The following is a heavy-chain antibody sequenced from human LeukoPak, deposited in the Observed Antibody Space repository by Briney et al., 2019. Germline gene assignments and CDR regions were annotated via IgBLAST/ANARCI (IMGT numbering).Heavy chain of an antibody. D-gene: IGHD3-3*01. V-gene: IGHV4-39*07. J-gene: IGHJ5*02. CDR1: GFSLTTSGVG. Sequence: LVKPTQTLTLTCTFSGFSLTTSGVGVGWIRQPPGKALEWIGSIYYSGSTYYNPSLKSRVTISVDTSKNQFSLKLSSVTAADTAVYYCARAPTIFGVGNGKVNWFDPWGQGTLVTVSS. CDR3: ARAPTIFGVGNGKVNWFDP. CDR2: IYYSGST.